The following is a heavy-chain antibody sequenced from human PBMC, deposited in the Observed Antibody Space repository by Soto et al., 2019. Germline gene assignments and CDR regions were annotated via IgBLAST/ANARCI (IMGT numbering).Heavy chain of an antibody. CDR1: GYTFASFG. Sequence: QVQLVQSGGEVKTPGASVKVSCTASGYTFASFGVTWVRQAPGQGLEWVGWISAYNGATPYAQKFQGRVTLTTDTSTNTVSLELRSLKADDTALYYCVRDDIAVSGATPDYWGQGTLVTVSS. J-gene: IGHJ4*02. CDR3: VRDDIAVSGATPDY. V-gene: IGHV1-18*01. D-gene: IGHD6-19*01. CDR2: ISAYNGAT.